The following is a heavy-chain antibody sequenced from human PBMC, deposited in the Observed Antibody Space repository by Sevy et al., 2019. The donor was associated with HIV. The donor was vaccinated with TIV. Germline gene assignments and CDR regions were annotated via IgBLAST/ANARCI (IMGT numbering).Heavy chain of an antibody. D-gene: IGHD3-16*02. J-gene: IGHJ5*02. CDR3: TIDGLFDP. V-gene: IGHV3-15*01. Sequence: GGSLRLSCAASKFTSSIAWMSWVRQTPGKGLEWVGRIKSKTDGGTTDYAAPVKGRFIISRDDSKNTLYLQMNNLKTEDTALYYCTIDGLFDPWGQGTLVTVSS. CDR1: KFTSSIAW. CDR2: IKSKTDGGTT.